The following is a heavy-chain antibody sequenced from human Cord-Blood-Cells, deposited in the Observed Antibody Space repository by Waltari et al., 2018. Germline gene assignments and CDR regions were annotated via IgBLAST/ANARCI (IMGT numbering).Heavy chain of an antibody. CDR3: ARHFRGNDYYDSSGYSDY. J-gene: IGHJ4*02. Sequence: QLQLQESGPGLVKPSETLSLTCPVSGCSLSSSSYYWGWSRQPPGQGLEWIGSISYSWSTYYNPSLKSRVTISVDTSKNQFSLKLSSVTAADTAVYYCARHFRGNDYYDSSGYSDYWGQGTLVTVSS. CDR1: GCSLSSSSYY. D-gene: IGHD3-22*01. V-gene: IGHV4-39*01. CDR2: ISYSWST.